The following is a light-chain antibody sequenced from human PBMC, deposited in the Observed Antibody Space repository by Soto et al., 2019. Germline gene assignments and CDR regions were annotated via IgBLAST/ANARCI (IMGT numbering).Light chain of an antibody. CDR3: QQYNSWPT. Sequence: EIGMTQSPATLSMSPGEIATLSCRASQAISSNLAWYQQKPGQAPRLLIYGASTRATGIPARFSGSGSGTEFTLTISSLFSEDFAVYYCQQYNSWPTFGQGTKVDIK. V-gene: IGKV3-15*01. CDR2: GAS. CDR1: QAISSN. J-gene: IGKJ1*01.